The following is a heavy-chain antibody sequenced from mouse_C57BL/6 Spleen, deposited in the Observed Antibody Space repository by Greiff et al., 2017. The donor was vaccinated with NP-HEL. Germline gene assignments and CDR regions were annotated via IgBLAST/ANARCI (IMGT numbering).Heavy chain of an antibody. D-gene: IGHD2-1*01. V-gene: IGHV1-64*01. Sequence: VKQRPGQGLEWIGMIHPNSGSTNYNEKFKSKATLTVDKSSSTAYMQLSSLTSEDSAVYYCARGIYYGNGDFDYWGQGTTLTVSS. J-gene: IGHJ2*01. CDR3: ARGIYYGNGDFDY. CDR2: IHPNSGST.